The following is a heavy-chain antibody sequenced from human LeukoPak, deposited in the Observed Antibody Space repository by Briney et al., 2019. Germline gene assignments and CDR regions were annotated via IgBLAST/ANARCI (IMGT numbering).Heavy chain of an antibody. V-gene: IGHV1-8*01. J-gene: IGHJ6*02. D-gene: IGHD1-26*01. Sequence: ASVKVSCKASGYTFTSYDINWVRQATGQGLEWMGRMNPNSGNTGYAQKFQGRVTMTRNTSISTAYMELSSLRSEDTAVYYCARVVGYPYGMDVWGQGTTVTVSS. CDR1: GYTFTSYD. CDR3: ARVVGYPYGMDV. CDR2: MNPNSGNT.